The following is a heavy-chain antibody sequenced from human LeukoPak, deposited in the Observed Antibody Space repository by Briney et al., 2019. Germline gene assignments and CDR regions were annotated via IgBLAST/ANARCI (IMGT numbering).Heavy chain of an antibody. D-gene: IGHD5-18*01. Sequence: PGRSLRLSCAASGFTFSSYGMHWVRQAPGKGLEWVAVIWYDGSNKYYADSVKGRFTISRDNSKNTLYLQMNSLRAEDTAVYYCARTPLGYSYAIDYWGQGTLVTVSS. J-gene: IGHJ4*02. CDR2: IWYDGSNK. V-gene: IGHV3-33*01. CDR1: GFTFSSYG. CDR3: ARTPLGYSYAIDY.